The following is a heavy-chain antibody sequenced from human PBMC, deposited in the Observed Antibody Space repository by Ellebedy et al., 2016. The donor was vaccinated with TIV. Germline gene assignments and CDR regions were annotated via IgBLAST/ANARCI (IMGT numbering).Heavy chain of an antibody. V-gene: IGHV1-18*01. Sequence: ASVKVSXXASFTSHGITWVRQAPGQGLEWMGWISTHNGNTNYAQNFQGRVTMTTDTSTSTVYMELRGLRDDDTAVYYCARPLDSGYDSAYFDYWGQGTLVTVSS. CDR2: ISTHNGNT. D-gene: IGHD5-12*01. J-gene: IGHJ4*02. CDR3: ARPLDSGYDSAYFDY. CDR1: FTSHG.